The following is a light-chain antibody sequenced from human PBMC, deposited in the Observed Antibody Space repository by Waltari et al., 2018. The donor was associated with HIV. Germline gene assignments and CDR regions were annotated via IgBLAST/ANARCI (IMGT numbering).Light chain of an antibody. Sequence: QSVLTQALSASGTPGQRVTISCSGRSSNIGNNIVNWYQQLSGTAPKLLIFSTNERPFGVPDRFSGSKSDTSASLAISGLQFEDEAYYYCATWDDSWVFGGGTKLTVL. CDR1: SSNIGNNI. V-gene: IGLV1-44*01. CDR3: ATWDDSWV. CDR2: STN. J-gene: IGLJ3*02.